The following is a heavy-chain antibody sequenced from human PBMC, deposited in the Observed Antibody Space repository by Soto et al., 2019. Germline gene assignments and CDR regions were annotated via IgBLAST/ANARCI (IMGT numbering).Heavy chain of an antibody. CDR2: IKQDGSEK. CDR1: GFTFSSYW. Sequence: GGSLRLSCAASGFTFSSYWMSWVRQAPGKXLEWVANIKQDGSEKYYVDSVKGRFTISRDNAKNSLYLQMNSLRAEDTAVYYCARLYYYDSSGYYYLTFDYWGQGTLVTVSS. V-gene: IGHV3-7*03. J-gene: IGHJ4*02. CDR3: ARLYYYDSSGYYYLTFDY. D-gene: IGHD3-22*01.